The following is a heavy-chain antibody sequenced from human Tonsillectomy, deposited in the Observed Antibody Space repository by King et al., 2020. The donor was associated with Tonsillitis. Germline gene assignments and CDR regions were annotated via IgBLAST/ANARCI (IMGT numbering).Heavy chain of an antibody. D-gene: IGHD3-3*01. CDR3: ARDPKLRDSDFWSGYTDY. CDR1: GYTFTSYY. V-gene: IGHV1-46*03. CDR2: INPSAGGT. Sequence: QLVQSGAEVKKPGALVKVSCKASGYTFTSYYMHWVRQAPGQGLEWMGIINPSAGGTSYAQKFQGRVTMTRDTSTSTVYMELSSLRSEDTAVYYCARDPKLRDSDFWSGYTDYWGQGTLVTVSS. J-gene: IGHJ4*02.